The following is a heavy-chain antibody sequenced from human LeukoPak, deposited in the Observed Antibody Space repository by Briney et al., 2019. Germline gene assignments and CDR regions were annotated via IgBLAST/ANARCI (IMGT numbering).Heavy chain of an antibody. Sequence: SETLSLTCTVSGGSISRYYWSWIRRPPGKGLEWIGYIDDSGNTNYNPSLRSQVTISVDKSKNQFSLKLSFVTAADTAMYYCARSDYHNSGSHTVFDAFDIWGQGTRVTVSS. CDR3: ARSDYHNSGSHTVFDAFDI. V-gene: IGHV4-59*01. J-gene: IGHJ3*02. D-gene: IGHD3-10*01. CDR1: GGSISRYY. CDR2: IDDSGNT.